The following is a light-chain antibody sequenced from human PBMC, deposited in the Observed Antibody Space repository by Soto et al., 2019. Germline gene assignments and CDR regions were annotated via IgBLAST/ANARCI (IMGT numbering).Light chain of an antibody. CDR3: QQRSNWPPTWT. V-gene: IGKV3D-20*02. J-gene: IGKJ1*01. CDR1: QSVSSSY. CDR2: GAS. Sequence: IVLTQSPGTLSLSPGERATLSCRASQSVSSSYLAWYQQKPGQAPRLLIYGASSRATGIPDRFSGSGSGTDFTLTISRLEPEDFAVYYCQQRSNWPPTWTFGQGTKVDMK.